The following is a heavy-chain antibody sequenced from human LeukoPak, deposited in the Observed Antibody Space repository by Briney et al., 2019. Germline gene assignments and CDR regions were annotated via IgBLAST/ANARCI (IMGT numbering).Heavy chain of an antibody. V-gene: IGHV6-1*01. D-gene: IGHD3-22*01. J-gene: IGHJ4*02. Sequence: SQTLSLTCAISADSVSSNSAAWNWIRQSPSRGLEWLGRTYYRSKWYNDYVVSVKSRITINPDTSKNQFSLQLNSVTPEDTAVYYCARTYYYDRSGYPTFDSWGQGTLVTVSS. CDR1: ADSVSSNSAA. CDR2: TYYRSKWYN. CDR3: ARTYYYDRSGYPTFDS.